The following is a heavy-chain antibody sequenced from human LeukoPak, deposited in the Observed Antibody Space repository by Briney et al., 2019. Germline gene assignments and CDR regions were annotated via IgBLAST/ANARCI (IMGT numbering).Heavy chain of an antibody. J-gene: IGHJ4*02. CDR2: IKEDGSEK. D-gene: IGHD3-22*01. Sequence: GGSLRLSCAASGFTFSSYSMYWVRQAPGKGLEWVANIKEDGSEKYYVDSVKGRFTISRDNAKNSLSLQVNSLSAEDTAVYYCARSRSGYYEDYWGQGTLVTVSS. V-gene: IGHV3-7*01. CDR1: GFTFSSYS. CDR3: ARSRSGYYEDY.